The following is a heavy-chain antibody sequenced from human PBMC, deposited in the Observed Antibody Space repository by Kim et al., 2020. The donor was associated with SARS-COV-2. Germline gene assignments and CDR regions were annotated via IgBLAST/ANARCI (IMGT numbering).Heavy chain of an antibody. CDR3: ARVPAAMNFDY. V-gene: IGHV3-9*01. CDR1: GFTFDDYA. J-gene: IGHJ4*02. CDR2: ISWNSGSI. Sequence: GGSLRLSCAASGFTFDDYAMHWVRQAPGKGLEWVSGISWNSGSIGYADSVKGRFTISRDNAKNSLYLQMNSLRAEDTALYYCARVPAAMNFDYWGQGTLVTVSS. D-gene: IGHD2-2*01.